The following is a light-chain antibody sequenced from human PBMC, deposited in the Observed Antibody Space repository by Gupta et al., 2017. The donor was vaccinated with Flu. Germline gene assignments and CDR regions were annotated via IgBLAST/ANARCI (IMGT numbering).Light chain of an antibody. CDR3: QQSSNTPWT. J-gene: IGKJ1*01. CDR1: QSINTY. CDR2: AAS. Sequence: DIQMTQSPSSLSASLCDRVTITCRASQSINTYLNWYQQEPGKAPKLLIYAASSCQSGVPSRFSGSGSGTDFTLTISRLQPEDFASYYCQQSSNTPWTFGQGTKVEI. V-gene: IGKV1-39*01.